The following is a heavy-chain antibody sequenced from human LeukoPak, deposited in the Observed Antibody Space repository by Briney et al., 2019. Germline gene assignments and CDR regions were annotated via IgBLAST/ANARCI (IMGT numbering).Heavy chain of an antibody. CDR2: IYPGDSDT. V-gene: IGHV5-51*01. J-gene: IGHJ3*02. Sequence: GESLKISCKGSGYSFTSYWIGWVRQMPGKGLEWMGIIYPGDSDTRYSPSFQGQVTISADKSISTAYLQWSSLKASDTAMYYCARKYYDILTGYSPGDAFDIWGQGKMVTVSS. CDR3: ARKYYDILTGYSPGDAFDI. D-gene: IGHD3-9*01. CDR1: GYSFTSYW.